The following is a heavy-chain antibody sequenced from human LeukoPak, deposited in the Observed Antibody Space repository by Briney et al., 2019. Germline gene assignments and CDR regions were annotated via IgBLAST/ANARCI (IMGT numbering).Heavy chain of an antibody. Sequence: GGSLRLSCAASGFTFSSYAMSWVRQAPGKGLEWVSAISGSGGSTYYADSVKGRLTISRDNSKNTLYLQMNSLRAEDTAVYYCAKLDLGSSGPFDYWGQGTLVTVSS. CDR2: ISGSGGST. D-gene: IGHD6-19*01. J-gene: IGHJ4*02. V-gene: IGHV3-23*01. CDR3: AKLDLGSSGPFDY. CDR1: GFTFSSYA.